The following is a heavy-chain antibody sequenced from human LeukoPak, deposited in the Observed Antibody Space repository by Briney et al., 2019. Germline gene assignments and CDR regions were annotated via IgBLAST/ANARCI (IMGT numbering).Heavy chain of an antibody. J-gene: IGHJ6*02. CDR1: GGTFCSYA. CDR2: IIPIFGTA. CDR3: ASSECGGDCYYYYYYGMDV. V-gene: IGHV1-69*13. D-gene: IGHD2-21*01. Sequence: SVTVSCTASGGTFCSYAISWVRQAPGQGLEWMGGIIPIFGTANYAQKFQGRVTITADESTSTAYMELSSLRSEDTAVYYCASSECGGDCYYYYYYGMDVWGQGTTVTVSS.